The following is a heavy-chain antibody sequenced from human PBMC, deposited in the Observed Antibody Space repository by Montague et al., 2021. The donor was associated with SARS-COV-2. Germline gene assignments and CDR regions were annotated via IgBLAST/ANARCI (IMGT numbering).Heavy chain of an antibody. J-gene: IGHJ3*01. Sequence: SETLSLTCIVSGGSINSSTYYWAWIRQPTGKGLEWIATIYYRGASWSDPSLRSRVTISADTSRNQFNLKLTSVTAADMCLYYCARRVTRGAFGVWGQGTMVTVSP. CDR3: ARRVTRGAFGV. V-gene: IGHV4-39*01. D-gene: IGHD1-1*01. CDR2: IYYRGAS. CDR1: GGSINSSTYY.